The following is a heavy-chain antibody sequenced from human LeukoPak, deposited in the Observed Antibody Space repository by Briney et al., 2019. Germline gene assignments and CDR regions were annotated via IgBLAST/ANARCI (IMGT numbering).Heavy chain of an antibody. CDR3: ARAGGYCGRISCPYYFDY. Sequence: ASVQVSCKASGYTFSNFGISWVRQAPGQGLEWMGWISPHNDNTNYAQKFQGRVTMTRNTSISTAYMELSSLRSEDTAVYYCARAGGYCGRISCPYYFDYWGQGSLVAVSS. CDR2: ISPHNDNT. J-gene: IGHJ4*02. V-gene: IGHV1-18*01. CDR1: GYTFSNFG. D-gene: IGHD2-15*01.